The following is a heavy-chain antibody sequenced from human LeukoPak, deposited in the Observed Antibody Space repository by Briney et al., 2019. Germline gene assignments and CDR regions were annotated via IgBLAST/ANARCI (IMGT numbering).Heavy chain of an antibody. D-gene: IGHD2-2*02. V-gene: IGHV1-69*05. CDR1: GGTFSSYA. CDR3: ARVAAIDAFDI. CDR2: IIPIFGTA. J-gene: IGHJ3*02. Sequence: ASVKVSCKASGGTFSSYAISWVRQAPGQGLEWMGGIIPIFGTANYAQKFQGRVTITTDESTSTAYMELSSLRSEDTAVYYCARVAAIDAFDIWGQGTMDTVSS.